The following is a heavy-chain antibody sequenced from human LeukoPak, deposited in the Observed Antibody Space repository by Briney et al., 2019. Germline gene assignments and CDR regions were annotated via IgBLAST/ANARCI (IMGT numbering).Heavy chain of an antibody. Sequence: GRSLRLSCAASGFTFDDYAMHWVRQAPGKGLEWVSGISWNSGSIGYADSVKGRFTISRDNAKNSLYLQMNSLRAEDTALYYCAKDARGAVAGPDYWGQGTLVTVSS. V-gene: IGHV3-9*01. CDR2: ISWNSGSI. CDR3: AKDARGAVAGPDY. D-gene: IGHD6-19*01. CDR1: GFTFDDYA. J-gene: IGHJ4*02.